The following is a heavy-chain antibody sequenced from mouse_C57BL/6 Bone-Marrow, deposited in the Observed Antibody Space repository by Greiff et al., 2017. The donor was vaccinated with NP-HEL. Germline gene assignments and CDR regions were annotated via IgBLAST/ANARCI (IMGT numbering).Heavy chain of an antibody. D-gene: IGHD1-1*01. J-gene: IGHJ4*01. CDR3: ARRGAYYYGSSYYAMDY. V-gene: IGHV1-55*01. Sequence: QVQLQQPGAELVKPGASVKMSCKASGYTFTSYWITWVKQRPGQGLEWIGDIYPGSGSTNYNEKFKSKATLTVDTSSSTAYMQLSSLTSEDSAVYYCARRGAYYYGSSYYAMDYWGQGTSVTVSS. CDR1: GYTFTSYW. CDR2: IYPGSGST.